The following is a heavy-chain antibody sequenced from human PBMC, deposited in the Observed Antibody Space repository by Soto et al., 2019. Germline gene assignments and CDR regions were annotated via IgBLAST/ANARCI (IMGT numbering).Heavy chain of an antibody. J-gene: IGHJ5*02. CDR1: GGTFGGDA. V-gene: IGHV1-69*06. D-gene: IGHD3-22*01. CDR3: ARDRTDSGYYTNWLDP. CDR2: IIPIFGTT. Sequence: SVKVSCKASGGTFGGDAITWVRQAPGQGLEWVGRIIPIFGTTNYAQNLQGRVTISADKSTLTSYMELHSLTSDDTALYYCARDRTDSGYYTNWLDPWGQGTQVTVSS.